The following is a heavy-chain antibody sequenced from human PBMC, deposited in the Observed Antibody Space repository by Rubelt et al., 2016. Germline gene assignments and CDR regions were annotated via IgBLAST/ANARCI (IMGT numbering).Heavy chain of an antibody. V-gene: IGHV1-18*01. CDR3: ASGIHEYSKFYCYMDV. Sequence: EWMGRISASNGDTNYAQKLQGRVIMTTDTSRSTAYMELRSLRSDDTAVYYCASGIHEYSKFYCYMDVWGKGTTVTVSS. CDR2: ISASNGDT. J-gene: IGHJ6*03. D-gene: IGHD4-11*01.